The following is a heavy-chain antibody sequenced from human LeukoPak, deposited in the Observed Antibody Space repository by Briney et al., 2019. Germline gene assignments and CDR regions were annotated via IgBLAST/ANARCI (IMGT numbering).Heavy chain of an antibody. J-gene: IGHJ4*02. Sequence: PGRSLRLSCAASGFTFSSYAMHWVRQAPGKGLEWVAVISYDGSNKYYADSVKGRFTISRDNSKNTLYLQMNSLRAEDTAVYYCARETDNSGWYPFDYWGQGTLVTVSS. V-gene: IGHV3-30*04. CDR1: GFTFSSYA. D-gene: IGHD6-19*01. CDR2: ISYDGSNK. CDR3: ARETDNSGWYPFDY.